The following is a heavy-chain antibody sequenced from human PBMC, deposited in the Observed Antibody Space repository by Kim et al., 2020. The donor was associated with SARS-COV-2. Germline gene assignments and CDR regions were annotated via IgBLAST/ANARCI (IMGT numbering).Heavy chain of an antibody. D-gene: IGHD3-10*01. J-gene: IGHJ4*02. V-gene: IGHV3-21*01. Sequence: GGSLRLSCAASGFTFSDYKTNWVRQAPGKGLEWVSSISRSSDYIYYTDSVKGRFTISRDNAKNSLYLQMNSLRAEDTAVYYCARESPGGSGFDYWGQGTL. CDR3: ARESPGGSGFDY. CDR2: ISRSSDYI. CDR1: GFTFSDYK.